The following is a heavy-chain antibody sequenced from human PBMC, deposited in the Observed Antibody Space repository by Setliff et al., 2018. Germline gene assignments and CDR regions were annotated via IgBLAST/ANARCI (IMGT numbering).Heavy chain of an antibody. CDR3: ARLSGYYFDY. D-gene: IGHD3-22*01. CDR1: GGSINSGSYY. Sequence: SETLSLTCTVSGGSINSGSYYWSWIRQSAGKGLEWIGYIYTSGSTNYNPSLKSRVTMSVDTSKNQFSLKLSAVTAADTAVFYCARLSGYYFDYWGQGTLVTVSS. V-gene: IGHV4-61*09. J-gene: IGHJ4*02. CDR2: IYTSGST.